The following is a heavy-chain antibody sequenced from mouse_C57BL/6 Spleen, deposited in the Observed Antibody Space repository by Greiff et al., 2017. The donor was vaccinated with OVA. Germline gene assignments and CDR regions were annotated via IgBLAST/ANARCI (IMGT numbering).Heavy chain of an antibody. V-gene: IGHV1-4*01. CDR1: GYTFTSYT. CDR2: INPSSGYT. Sequence: VKLQQSGAELARPGASVKMSCKASGYTFTSYTMHWVKQRPGQGLEWIGYINPSSGYTKYNQKFKDKATLTAAKSSSTAYMQLSSRTSEDSAVYYCTRTPIMTVVATLDWYFDVWGTGTTVTVSA. J-gene: IGHJ1*03. D-gene: IGHD1-1*01. CDR3: TRTPIMTVVATLDWYFDV.